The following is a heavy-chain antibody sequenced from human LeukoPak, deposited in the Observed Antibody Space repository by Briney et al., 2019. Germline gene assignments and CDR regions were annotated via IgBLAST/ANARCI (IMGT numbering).Heavy chain of an antibody. J-gene: IGHJ4*02. V-gene: IGHV3-48*01. D-gene: IGHD1-1*01. CDR1: GFTFRNYG. Sequence: GGSLRLSCAASGFTFRNYGLSWVRQAPGKGLEWVSYISGAGGNVNYADSVKGRFIISRDNGKNSLYLQMSSLRAEDTAVYYCARPYTTGTTTFDYWGQGTLVTVSS. CDR3: ARPYTTGTTTFDY. CDR2: ISGAGGNV.